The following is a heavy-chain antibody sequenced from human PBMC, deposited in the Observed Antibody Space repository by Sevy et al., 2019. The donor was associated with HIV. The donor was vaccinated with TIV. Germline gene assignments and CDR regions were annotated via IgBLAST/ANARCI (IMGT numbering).Heavy chain of an antibody. D-gene: IGHD6-13*01. V-gene: IGHV3-7*01. CDR1: GFTLNSYW. Sequence: GGSLRLSCAASGFTLNSYWMSWVRQAPGKGLEWVANINQDGSVKYYVDSVKGRFTISRDNGRNSLYLRMNSLRAEDTALYYCVRAIAAAGSFWGQGTLVTVSS. J-gene: IGHJ4*02. CDR3: VRAIAAAGSF. CDR2: INQDGSVK.